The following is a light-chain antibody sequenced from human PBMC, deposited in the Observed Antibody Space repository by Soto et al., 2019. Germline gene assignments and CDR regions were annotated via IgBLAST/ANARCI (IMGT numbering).Light chain of an antibody. CDR1: SSNIGSNY. J-gene: IGLJ2*01. CDR3: CSYAGSSWI. V-gene: IGLV1-47*01. CDR2: RNN. Sequence: QLVLTQPPSASGTPGQRVNISCSGSSSNIGSNYVYWYRQFPGTAPKLLIQRNNQRPSGVPARFSGSKSGTSASLAISGLRSEDEADYYCCSYAGSSWIFGGGTKLTVL.